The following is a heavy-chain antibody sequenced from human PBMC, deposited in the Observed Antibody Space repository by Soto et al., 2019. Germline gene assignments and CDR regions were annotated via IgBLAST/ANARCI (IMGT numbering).Heavy chain of an antibody. Sequence: SETLSLTCTVSGGPISSYYWSRIRQTPGKGLEWIGEINHSGSTNYNPSLKSRVTISVDTSKNQFSLKVRSVTAADTAVYYCARRYGGNFDYWGQGTLVTVSS. CDR3: ARRYGGNFDY. D-gene: IGHD1-26*01. J-gene: IGHJ4*02. CDR2: INHSGST. V-gene: IGHV4-34*01. CDR1: GGPISSYY.